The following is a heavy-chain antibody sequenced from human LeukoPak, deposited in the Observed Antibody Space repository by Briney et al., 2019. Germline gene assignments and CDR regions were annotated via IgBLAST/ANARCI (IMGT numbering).Heavy chain of an antibody. CDR1: GFTFSSYA. D-gene: IGHD2-21*02. Sequence: GRSLRLSCVTSGFTFSSYAMHWVRQAPGKGLEWVSSISSSSSYIYYADSVKGRFTISRDNAKNSLYLQMNSLRADDTAVYYCARDSCGGDCYSGYDAFDIWGQGTMVTVSS. V-gene: IGHV3-21*01. CDR3: ARDSCGGDCYSGYDAFDI. J-gene: IGHJ3*02. CDR2: ISSSSSYI.